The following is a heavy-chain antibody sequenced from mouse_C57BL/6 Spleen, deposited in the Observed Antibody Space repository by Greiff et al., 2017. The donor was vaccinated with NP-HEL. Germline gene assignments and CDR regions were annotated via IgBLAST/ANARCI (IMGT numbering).Heavy chain of an antibody. CDR1: GYAFTNYL. CDR3: ARGRLRHAMDY. D-gene: IGHD2-2*01. V-gene: IGHV1-54*01. CDR2: INPGSGGT. Sequence: VQLQQSGAELVRPGTSVKVSCKASGYAFTNYLIEWVKQRPGQGLEWIGVINPGSGGTNYNEKFKGKATLTADKSSSTAYMQLSSLTSEDSAVYCCARGRLRHAMDYWGQGTSVTVSS. J-gene: IGHJ4*01.